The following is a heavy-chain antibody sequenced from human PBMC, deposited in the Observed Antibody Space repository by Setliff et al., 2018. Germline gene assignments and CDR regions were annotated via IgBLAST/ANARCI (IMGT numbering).Heavy chain of an antibody. D-gene: IGHD3-3*01. Sequence: KASETLSLTCAVYGGSFSGYYWSWIRQPPGKGLEWIGEINHSGSTNYNPSLKSRVTISVDTSKNQFSLKLTSVTAADTAVYYCARRPLYHYDFWSNWFDPWGQGTLVTAPQ. CDR2: INHSGST. J-gene: IGHJ5*02. CDR1: GGSFSGYY. V-gene: IGHV4-34*01. CDR3: ARRPLYHYDFWSNWFDP.